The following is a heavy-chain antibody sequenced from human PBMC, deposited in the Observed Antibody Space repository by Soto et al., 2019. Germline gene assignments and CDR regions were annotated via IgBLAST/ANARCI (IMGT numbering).Heavy chain of an antibody. CDR2: IIPMLDSV. CDR1: GGNFDNYA. D-gene: IGHD3-22*01. CDR3: ARTYHYDSLGKTYFYSGMDV. V-gene: IGHV1-69*12. Sequence: QVQLVQSGAEVKRPGSSVKVSCKASGGNFDNYAITWVRQAPGQGLEWMAGIIPMLDSVNYAENFQDRVTITADESTSTAYMEVSGLRSEDTAVYYCARTYHYDSLGKTYFYSGMDVWGQGTTVTVSS. J-gene: IGHJ6*02.